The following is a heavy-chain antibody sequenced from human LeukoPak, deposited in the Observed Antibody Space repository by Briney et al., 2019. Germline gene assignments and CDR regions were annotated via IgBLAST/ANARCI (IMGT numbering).Heavy chain of an antibody. V-gene: IGHV3-66*02. CDR2: IYTGGTT. CDR3: ARDKLGSGYSSDFDY. D-gene: IGHD6-19*01. J-gene: IGHJ4*02. Sequence: QSGGSLRLSCAASGFSVSSNYMNWVRRAPGKGLEWVSAIYTGGTTYYADSVKGRFTISRDNSKNTLYLQMNSLRAEDSAVYFCARDKLGSGYSSDFDYWGQGTLVTVSS. CDR1: GFSVSSNY.